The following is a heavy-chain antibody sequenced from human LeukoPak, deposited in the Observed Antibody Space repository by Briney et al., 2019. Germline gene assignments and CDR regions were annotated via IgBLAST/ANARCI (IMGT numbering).Heavy chain of an antibody. CDR1: GGTFSSYA. CDR2: IIPIFGTA. V-gene: IGHV1-69*13. J-gene: IGHJ3*02. CDR3: ARPRYYYDSSGYYHAFDI. Sequence: SVKVSCNASGGTFSSYAISWVRQAPGQGLEWMGGIIPIFGTANYAQKFQGRVTITADESTSTAYMELSSLRSEDTAVYYCARPRYYYDSSGYYHAFDIWGQGTMVTVSS. D-gene: IGHD3-22*01.